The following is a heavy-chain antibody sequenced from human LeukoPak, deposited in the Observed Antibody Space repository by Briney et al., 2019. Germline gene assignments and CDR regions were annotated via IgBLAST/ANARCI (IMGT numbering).Heavy chain of an antibody. J-gene: IGHJ6*02. CDR1: GFTFNNAW. CDR3: TTVGIPRGYSGYTARPNYGMDV. CDR2: IKSKTDGGTT. D-gene: IGHD5-12*01. Sequence: GGSLRLSCAASGFTFNNAWMSWVRQAPGKGLEWVGRIKSKTDGGTTDYAAPVKGRFTISRDDSKNTLYLQMNSLKTEDTAVYYCTTVGIPRGYSGYTARPNYGMDVWGQGTTVTVSS. V-gene: IGHV3-15*01.